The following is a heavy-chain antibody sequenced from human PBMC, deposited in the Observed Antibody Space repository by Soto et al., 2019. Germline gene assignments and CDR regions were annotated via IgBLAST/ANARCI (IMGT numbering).Heavy chain of an antibody. CDR1: GFTFSTYA. D-gene: IGHD3-3*01. V-gene: IGHV3-23*01. CDR3: AKDRDFWGGYYKHRGFDH. J-gene: IGHJ4*02. CDR2: ISGSGSTT. Sequence: EVQLLESGGGLVQPGGSPRLSCAASGFTFSTYAMGWVRQAPGKGLEWVSAISGSGSTTHYADAVKGRFTISRDSAKNTLYLQMNSLRAEDTAVYYCAKDRDFWGGYYKHRGFDHWGQGTLVTVSS.